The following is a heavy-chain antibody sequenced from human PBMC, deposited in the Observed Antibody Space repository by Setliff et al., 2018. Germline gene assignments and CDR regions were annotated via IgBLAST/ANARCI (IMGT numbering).Heavy chain of an antibody. J-gene: IGHJ6*03. CDR1: GASIRSSSYY. D-gene: IGHD3-22*01. V-gene: IGHV4-61*05. CDR2: IYTSGGT. Sequence: SETLSLTCTVSGASIRSSSYYWGWIRQPPGKGLEWIGYIYTSGGTNYNPSLKSRVTISVDASKNQFSLKLNSVTAADTAVYYCARWRVRDSGYYPRLSYMDVWGKGTTVTVSS. CDR3: ARWRVRDSGYYPRLSYMDV.